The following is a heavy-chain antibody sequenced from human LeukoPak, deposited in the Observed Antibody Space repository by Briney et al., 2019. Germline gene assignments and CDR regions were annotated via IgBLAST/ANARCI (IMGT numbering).Heavy chain of an antibody. V-gene: IGHV4-34*01. J-gene: IGHJ6*03. CDR2: INHSGST. CDR1: GGSFSGYY. D-gene: IGHD2-2*01. Sequence: SETLSLTCAVYGGSFSGYYWSWIRQPPGKGLEWIGEINHSGSTKYNPSLKSRVTISVDTSKTQFSLKVTSVTAADTAVYYCARVPRDRGYCGATSCFEYMDVWGRGTTVTISS. CDR3: ARVPRDRGYCGATSCFEYMDV.